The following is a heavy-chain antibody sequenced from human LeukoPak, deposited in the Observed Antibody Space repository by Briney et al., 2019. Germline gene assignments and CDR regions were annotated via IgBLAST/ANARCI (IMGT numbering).Heavy chain of an antibody. CDR3: TTDSTDCGGDCYAASARFY. J-gene: IGHJ4*02. V-gene: IGHV3-15*01. CDR2: IKSKTDGGTT. CDR1: GGSFSGYY. Sequence: PSETLSLTCAVYGGSFSGYYWSWIRQAPGKGLEWVGRIKSKTDGGTTDYAAPVKGRFTISRDDSKNTLYLQMNSLKTEDTAVYYCTTDSTDCGGDCYAASARFYWGQGTLVTVSS. D-gene: IGHD2-21*02.